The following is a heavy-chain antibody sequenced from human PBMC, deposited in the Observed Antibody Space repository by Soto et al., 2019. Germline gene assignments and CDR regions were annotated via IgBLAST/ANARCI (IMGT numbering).Heavy chain of an antibody. CDR1: GGSISSSNW. CDR3: ARSYMVRGVANWFDP. V-gene: IGHV4-4*02. CDR2: IYHSGST. J-gene: IGHJ5*02. D-gene: IGHD3-10*01. Sequence: QVQLQESGPGLVKPSGTLSLTCAVSGGSISSSNWWSWVRQPPGKGLEWIGEIYHSGSTNYNPSLNSRVTISVDKSKTQFSLKLSSVTAADTAVYYCARSYMVRGVANWFDPWGQGTLVTVSS.